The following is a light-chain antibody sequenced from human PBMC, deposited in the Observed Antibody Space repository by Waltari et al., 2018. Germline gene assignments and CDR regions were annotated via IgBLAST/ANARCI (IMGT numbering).Light chain of an antibody. V-gene: IGKV4-1*01. CDR1: QSVLKSPTNKNY. J-gene: IGKJ4*01. CDR3: QQYYNAPVT. CDR2: WSS. Sequence: EIVMTQSPESLAVSLGERATINCKSSQSVLKSPTNKNYLAWYKHRPGQPPKLLFYWSSTRESGVPDRFSTSGSGTDFTLTISSLQAEDVAVYYCQQYYNAPVTFGGGTKMEIK.